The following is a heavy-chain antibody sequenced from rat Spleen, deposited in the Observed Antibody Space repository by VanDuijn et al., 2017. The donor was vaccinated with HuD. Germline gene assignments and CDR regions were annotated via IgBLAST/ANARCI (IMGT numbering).Heavy chain of an antibody. CDR1: GFTLSDYY. D-gene: IGHD1-2*01. Sequence: EVQLVESGGGLVQPGRSLKLSCAASGFTLSDYYMAWVRQAPKKGLEWVASISYEGSSTYYGDSVKGRFTISRDNAKSTLYLQMNSLRSEDTATYYCAMSGYYSSYTRLMDVWGQGASVTVSS. J-gene: IGHJ4*01. CDR3: AMSGYYSSYTRLMDV. CDR2: ISYEGSST. V-gene: IGHV5-22*01.